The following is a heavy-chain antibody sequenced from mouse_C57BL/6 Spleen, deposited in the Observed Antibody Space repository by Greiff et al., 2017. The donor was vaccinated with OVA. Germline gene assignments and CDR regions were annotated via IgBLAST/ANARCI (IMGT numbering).Heavy chain of an antibody. V-gene: IGHV1-55*01. D-gene: IGHD1-1*01. CDR2: IYPGSGST. CDR1: GYTFTSYW. Sequence: QVQLQQPGAELVKPGASVKMSCKASGYTFTSYWITWVKQRPGQGREWIGDIYPGSGSTNYNEKFKSKATLTVDTSSSTSYMQLSSLTSEDSAVYYCARGYYGSYWYFDVWGTGTTVTVSS. CDR3: ARGYYGSYWYFDV. J-gene: IGHJ1*03.